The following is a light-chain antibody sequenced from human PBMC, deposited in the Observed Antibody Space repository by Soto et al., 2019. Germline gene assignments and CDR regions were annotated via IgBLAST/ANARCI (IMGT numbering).Light chain of an antibody. J-gene: IGKJ1*01. V-gene: IGKV3-20*01. CDR2: GAS. CDR3: QQYGSSPWT. Sequence: IVLTQSPGTLSLSPGERATLSCRASQSVSSSYLAWYQQKPGQAPRLLIYGASSRATGTPDRFSGSGSGTDFTLTISILEPEDFAVYYCQQYGSSPWTFGQGTKVEIK. CDR1: QSVSSSY.